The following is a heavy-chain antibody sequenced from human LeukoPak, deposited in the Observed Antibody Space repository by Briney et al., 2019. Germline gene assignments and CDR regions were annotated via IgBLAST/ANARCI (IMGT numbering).Heavy chain of an antibody. Sequence: ASVKVSCKASGYTFTGYYMHWVRQAPGQGLEWMGWINSNSGGTNYAQKFQGRVTMTRDTSISTAYMELSRLTSDDTAVYYCARFYCTSTSCQYNWFDPWGQGTLVTVSS. CDR1: GYTFTGYY. J-gene: IGHJ5*02. CDR3: ARFYCTSTSCQYNWFDP. D-gene: IGHD2-2*01. V-gene: IGHV1-2*02. CDR2: INSNSGGT.